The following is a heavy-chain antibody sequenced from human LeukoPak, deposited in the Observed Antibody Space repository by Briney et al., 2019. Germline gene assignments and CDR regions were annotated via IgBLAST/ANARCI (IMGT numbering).Heavy chain of an antibody. CDR2: IYYSGST. J-gene: IGHJ3*02. Sequence: SETLSLTCTVSGGSISSYYWSWIRQPPGKGLEWIGYIYYSGSTNYNPSLESRVTISVDTSKNQFSLKLSSVTAADTAVYYCAGTDWGSLGAFDIWGQGTMVTVSS. D-gene: IGHD7-27*01. CDR1: GGSISSYY. CDR3: AGTDWGSLGAFDI. V-gene: IGHV4-59*01.